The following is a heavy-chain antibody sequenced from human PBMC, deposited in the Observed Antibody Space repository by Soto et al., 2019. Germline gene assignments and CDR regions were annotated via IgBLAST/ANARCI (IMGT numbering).Heavy chain of an antibody. Sequence: QVLLVEAGGGVVQPGRSLRLSCAGSGFAFSIYAIHWVRQAPGEGLEWVAVMSHDGSNRYYADAVKGRCTISRDNSKSTVYLEMNSPRAEDKAVYFCVRSSGVPTPDFDYWGQGTLVTVSS. D-gene: IGHD3-10*01. CDR3: VRSSGVPTPDFDY. CDR2: MSHDGSNR. CDR1: GFAFSIYA. V-gene: IGHV3-30-3*01. J-gene: IGHJ4*02.